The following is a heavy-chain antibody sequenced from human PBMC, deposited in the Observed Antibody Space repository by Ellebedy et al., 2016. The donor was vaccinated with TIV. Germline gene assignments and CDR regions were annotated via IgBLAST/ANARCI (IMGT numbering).Heavy chain of an antibody. J-gene: IGHJ4*02. CDR2: ITPGGSA. CDR1: GGSFSGYY. Sequence: SETLSLXCAVYGGSFSGYYWTWIRQPPGKGLEWIGDITPGGSADYNPSLKSRVIISVDTSKNQFSLKLSSVTAADTAVYYCAKSLHYSSSSFFDFWGQGTLVTVSS. V-gene: IGHV4-34*01. D-gene: IGHD6-6*01. CDR3: AKSLHYSSSSFFDF.